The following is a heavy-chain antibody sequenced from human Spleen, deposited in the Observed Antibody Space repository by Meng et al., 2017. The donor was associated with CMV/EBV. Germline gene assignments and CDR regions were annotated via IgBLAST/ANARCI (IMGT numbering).Heavy chain of an antibody. CDR3: APRPFNPIINYFDY. J-gene: IGHJ4*02. V-gene: IGHV2-5*02. Sequence: FSGFSLRTRGVGVSWIRQPPGKALEWLALIYWDDEKRYSASLKSRLTITKDTSNLQVVLTMTNMDPVDTAPYYCAPRPFNPIINYFDYWGQGTLVTVSS. CDR2: IYWDDEK. D-gene: IGHD1-14*01. CDR1: GFSLRTRGVG.